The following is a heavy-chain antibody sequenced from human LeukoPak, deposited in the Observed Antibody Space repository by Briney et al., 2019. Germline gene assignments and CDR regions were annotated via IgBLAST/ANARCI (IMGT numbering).Heavy chain of an antibody. CDR3: ARGLYESSGHTLGL. J-gene: IGHJ4*02. D-gene: IGHD3-22*01. CDR2: INSDGSIT. Sequence: GGSLRLSCAASGFTFSSYWMHWVRQAPGKGLVWVSRINSDGSITKHAGSVKGRFTISRDNAKNTLYLQMDSLRAEDTAVYHCARGLYESSGHTLGLWGQGTLVTVSS. V-gene: IGHV3-74*03. CDR1: GFTFSSYW.